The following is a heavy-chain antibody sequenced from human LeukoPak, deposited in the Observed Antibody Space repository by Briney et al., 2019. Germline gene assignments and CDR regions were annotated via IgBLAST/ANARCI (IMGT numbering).Heavy chain of an antibody. CDR2: IYYSGST. V-gene: IGHV4-30-4*01. D-gene: IGHD6-19*01. CDR1: GGSISSGDYY. Sequence: PSQTLSLTCTVSGGSISSGDYYWSWIRQPPGKGLEWIGYIYYSGSTYYNPSLKSRVTISVDTSNNQFSLRLSSVTAADTAVYYCARGPEYSSGWYESPNWFDPWGQGTLVTVSS. J-gene: IGHJ5*02. CDR3: ARGPEYSSGWYESPNWFDP.